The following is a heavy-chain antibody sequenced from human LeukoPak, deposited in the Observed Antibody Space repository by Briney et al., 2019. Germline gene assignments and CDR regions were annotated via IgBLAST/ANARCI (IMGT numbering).Heavy chain of an antibody. CDR3: ARDQLLWFGEFTKFDY. J-gene: IGHJ4*02. Sequence: GGSLRLYSAASGFTFSSYAMHWVRQAPGKGLEWVAVISYDGSNKYYADSVKGRFTISRDNSKNTLYLQMNSLRAEDTAVYYCARDQLLWFGEFTKFDYWGQGTLVTVSS. CDR1: GFTFSSYA. CDR2: ISYDGSNK. V-gene: IGHV3-30-3*01. D-gene: IGHD3-10*01.